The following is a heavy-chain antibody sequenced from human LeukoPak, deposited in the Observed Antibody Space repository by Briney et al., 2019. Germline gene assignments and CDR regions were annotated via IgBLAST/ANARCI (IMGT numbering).Heavy chain of an antibody. CDR1: GFTFDDYA. J-gene: IGHJ4*02. CDR3: AKDLEYSSSSGFDY. D-gene: IGHD6-6*01. CDR2: ISWNSGSI. Sequence: GRSLRLSCAASGFTFDDYAMHWVRQAPGKGLEWVSGISWNSGSIGYADSVKRRFTISRDNAKNSLYLQMNSLRAEDMALYYCAKDLEYSSSSGFDYWGQGTLVTVSS. V-gene: IGHV3-9*03.